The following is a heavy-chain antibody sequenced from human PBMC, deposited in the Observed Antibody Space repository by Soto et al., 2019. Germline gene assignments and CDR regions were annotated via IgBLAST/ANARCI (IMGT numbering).Heavy chain of an antibody. CDR1: GYSFTSYW. CDR2: IYPGDSDT. V-gene: IGHV5-51*01. J-gene: IGHJ3*02. CDR3: ARKPIGVFPYNDAFDI. Sequence: GESLKISCKGSGYSFTSYWIGWVRQMPGKGLEWMGIIYPGDSDTRYSPSFQGQVTISADKSNSTAYLQRSSLKASDTAVYYCARKPIGVFPYNDAFDIWGQGTMVTVSS. D-gene: IGHD2-2*01.